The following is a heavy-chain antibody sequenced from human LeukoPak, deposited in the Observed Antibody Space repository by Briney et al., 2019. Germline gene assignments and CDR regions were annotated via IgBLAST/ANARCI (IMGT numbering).Heavy chain of an antibody. V-gene: IGHV3-23*01. CDR1: GFTFSTYA. Sequence: GGSLRLSCAASGFTFSTYAMSWVRQAPGKGLEWVSVISGSGGTTYYADSVKGRFTISRDNSKNTLYLQMNNLRADDTAIYYCAKRGFLDYWGQGTLVTVSS. CDR2: ISGSGGTT. CDR3: AKRGFLDY. D-gene: IGHD3-3*01. J-gene: IGHJ4*02.